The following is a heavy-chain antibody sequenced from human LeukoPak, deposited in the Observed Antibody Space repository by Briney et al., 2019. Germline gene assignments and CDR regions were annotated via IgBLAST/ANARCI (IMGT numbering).Heavy chain of an antibody. J-gene: IGHJ4*02. CDR2: INGGSSYI. D-gene: IGHD6-19*01. V-gene: IGHV3-21*01. CDR1: GFTFSSYN. Sequence: GGSLRLSCAASGFTFSSYNMSWVRQAPGKGLEWVSSINGGSSYIYYADSVKGRFTISRDNAENSLFLQMNSLRAEDTAVYYCAREDSSAWNRLEYWGQGTLVTVSS. CDR3: AREDSSAWNRLEY.